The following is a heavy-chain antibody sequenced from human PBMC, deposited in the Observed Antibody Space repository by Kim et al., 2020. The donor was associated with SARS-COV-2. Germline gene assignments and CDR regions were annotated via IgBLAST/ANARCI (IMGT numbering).Heavy chain of an antibody. D-gene: IGHD5-12*01. CDR3: ARNVLATTYLDY. CDR2: INAGNGNT. J-gene: IGHJ4*02. V-gene: IGHV1-3*01. Sequence: ASVKVSCKASGYTFTNYAIHWVRQAPGQRLEWMGWINAGNGNTRYSQNLQGRVTITTDTSATTAYMELSSLSSEDTAVYFCARNVLATTYLDYWGQGTLV. CDR1: GYTFTNYA.